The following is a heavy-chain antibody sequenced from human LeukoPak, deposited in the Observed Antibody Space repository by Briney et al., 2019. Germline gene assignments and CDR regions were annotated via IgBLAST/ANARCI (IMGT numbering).Heavy chain of an antibody. CDR3: AREGPYYDIP. J-gene: IGHJ5*02. Sequence: SETLSLTCAVYGGSFSGYYWSWIRQPPGKGLEWIGEINHSGSTNYNPSLKSRVTISVDTSKNQFSLKLSSVTAADTAVYYCAREGPYYDIPWGQGTLVTVSS. V-gene: IGHV4-34*01. CDR1: GGSFSGYY. D-gene: IGHD3-9*01. CDR2: INHSGST.